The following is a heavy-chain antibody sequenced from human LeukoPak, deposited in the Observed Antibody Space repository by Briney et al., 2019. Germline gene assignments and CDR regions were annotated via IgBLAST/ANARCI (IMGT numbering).Heavy chain of an antibody. J-gene: IGHJ3*02. D-gene: IGHD3-9*01. CDR3: AKNYDILTGRTHNAFDI. CDR1: GFTFSDYY. CDR2: ISGSGGST. V-gene: IGHV3-23*01. Sequence: GGSLRLSCAASGFTFSDYYMSWIRQAPGKGLEWVSAISGSGGSTYYADSVKGRFTISRDNSKNTLYLQMNSLRAEDTAVYYCAKNYDILTGRTHNAFDIWGQGTMVTVSS.